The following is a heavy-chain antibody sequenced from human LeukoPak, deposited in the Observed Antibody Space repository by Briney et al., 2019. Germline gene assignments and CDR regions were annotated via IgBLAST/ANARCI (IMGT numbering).Heavy chain of an antibody. CDR2: ISGNSDYR. CDR3: AALDHGHDY. Sequence: GGSLRLSCAASGFTFSSYGMSWVRQAPGKGLEWVSAISGNSDYRLYADSVKGRFTISRDNAKNTLYLQMNSLRAEDTAVYYCAALDHGHDYWGQGTLVTVSS. CDR1: GFTFSSYG. V-gene: IGHV3-23*01. J-gene: IGHJ4*02.